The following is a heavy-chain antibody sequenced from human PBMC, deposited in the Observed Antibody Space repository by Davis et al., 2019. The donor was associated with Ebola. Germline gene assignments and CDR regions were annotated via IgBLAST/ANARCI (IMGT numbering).Heavy chain of an antibody. CDR3: ARHRPFGDYAIDY. D-gene: IGHD4-17*01. J-gene: IGHJ4*02. Sequence: GESLKISCKDSGNSFTSHWIGWVRQLPGKGLEWMGIIYTGDSDTKYSPSFQGQVTFSADKSISTAYLQWSSLKASDTAMYYCARHRPFGDYAIDYWGQGTLVTVSS. V-gene: IGHV5-51*01. CDR2: IYTGDSDT. CDR1: GNSFTSHW.